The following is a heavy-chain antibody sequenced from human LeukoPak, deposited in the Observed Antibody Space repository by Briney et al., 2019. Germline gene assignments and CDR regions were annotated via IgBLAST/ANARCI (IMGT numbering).Heavy chain of an antibody. V-gene: IGHV3-30-3*01. J-gene: IGHJ3*02. D-gene: IGHD6-6*01. Sequence: GGSLRLSCAASGFTFSSYAMHWVRQAPGKGLEWVAVISYDGSNKYYADSVKGRFTISRDNSKNTLYLQMNSLRAEDTAVYYCARVFKYSSYPGAFDIWGQFGPVGAFDIWGQGTMVTVSS. CDR3: ARVFKYSSYPGAFDIWGQFGPVGAFDI. CDR1: GFTFSSYA. CDR2: ISYDGSNK.